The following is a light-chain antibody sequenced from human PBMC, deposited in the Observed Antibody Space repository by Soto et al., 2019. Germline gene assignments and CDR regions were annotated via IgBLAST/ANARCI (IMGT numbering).Light chain of an antibody. J-gene: IGKJ4*01. Sequence: EIVLTQSPGTLSLSPGERATLSCRASQSVSSSYLAWYQQKPGQAPRLLIYGASSRATGIPDRFSGSGSGIDFTLTISRLEPDDFAVYYCQHYGSLVLTFGGGTKVEIK. CDR1: QSVSSSY. CDR2: GAS. V-gene: IGKV3-20*01. CDR3: QHYGSLVLT.